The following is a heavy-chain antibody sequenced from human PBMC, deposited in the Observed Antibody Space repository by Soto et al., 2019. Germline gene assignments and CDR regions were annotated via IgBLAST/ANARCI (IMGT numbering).Heavy chain of an antibody. D-gene: IGHD6-13*01. CDR3: ARERRHSSSWYPDY. Sequence: EVPLVETGGGLVKPGGSLRLSCAASGVTFSSYSMNWVRQAPVKGLEWVSSISSSSSYIYYADSVKGRFNISRDNAKNSMYLQMNSLRAEDTAVYYCARERRHSSSWYPDYWGQGTLFTLSS. J-gene: IGHJ4*02. CDR2: ISSSSSYI. CDR1: GVTFSSYS. V-gene: IGHV3-21*01.